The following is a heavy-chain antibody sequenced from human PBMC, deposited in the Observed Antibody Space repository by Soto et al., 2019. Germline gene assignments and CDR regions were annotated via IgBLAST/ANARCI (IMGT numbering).Heavy chain of an antibody. CDR2: ISYDGSNK. CDR3: ASRSVSSIAARHHYYYGMDV. CDR1: GFTFSSYA. J-gene: IGHJ6*02. D-gene: IGHD6-6*01. Sequence: GGSLRLSCAASGFTFSSYAMHWVRQAPGKGLEWVAVISYDGSNKYYADSVKGRFTISRDNSKNTLYLQMNSLRAEDTAVYYCASRSVSSIAARHHYYYGMDVWGQGTTVTVSS. V-gene: IGHV3-30-3*01.